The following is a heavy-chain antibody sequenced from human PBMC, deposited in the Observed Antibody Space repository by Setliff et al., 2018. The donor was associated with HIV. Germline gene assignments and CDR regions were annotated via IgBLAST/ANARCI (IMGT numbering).Heavy chain of an antibody. Sequence: SETLSLTCTVSGGSISSDKWWDWVRQPPGKGLEWIGEIYHTGNTNYDPSLKSRVTMSVDKSENQFSLKLNSVTAADTAVYYCTRAPGGGKDYFDYWGQGTLVTVSS. CDR2: IYHTGNT. V-gene: IGHV4-4*02. CDR3: TRAPGGGKDYFDY. D-gene: IGHD2-15*01. CDR1: GGSISSDKW. J-gene: IGHJ4*02.